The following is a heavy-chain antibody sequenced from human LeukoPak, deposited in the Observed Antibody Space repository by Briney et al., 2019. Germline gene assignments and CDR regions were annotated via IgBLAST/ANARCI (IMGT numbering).Heavy chain of an antibody. CDR3: ARDLGDYADY. CDR1: GYTFTGYY. Sequence: GASVKVSCKASGYTFTGYYMHWVRQAPGQGLEWMGWISAYNGNTNYAQKLQGRVTMSTDTSTSTAYMELRSLRSDDTAVYYCARDLGDYADYWGQGTLVTVSS. V-gene: IGHV1-18*04. J-gene: IGHJ4*02. CDR2: ISAYNGNT. D-gene: IGHD4-17*01.